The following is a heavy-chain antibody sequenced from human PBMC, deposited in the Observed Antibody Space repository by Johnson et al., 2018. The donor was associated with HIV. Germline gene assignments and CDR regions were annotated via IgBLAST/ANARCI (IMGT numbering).Heavy chain of an antibody. Sequence: MQLVESGGGLVQPGGSLRLSCAASGFTFSSYDMHWVRQATGKGLEWVSAIGTAGDTYYPGSVKGRFTISRENAKNSLYLQMNSLRAGDTAVYYCARALGLEVCAFNIWGQGTMVTV. CDR2: IGTAGDT. CDR3: ARALGLEVCAFNI. CDR1: GFTFSSYD. V-gene: IGHV3-13*01. D-gene: IGHD2-8*01. J-gene: IGHJ3*02.